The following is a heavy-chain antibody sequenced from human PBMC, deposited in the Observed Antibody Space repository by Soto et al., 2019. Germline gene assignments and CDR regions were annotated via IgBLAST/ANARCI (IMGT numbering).Heavy chain of an antibody. CDR2: IYYSGST. Sequence: SETLSLTCTVSGGSISSYYWSWIRQPPGKGLEWIGYIYYSGSTNYNPSLKSRVTISVDTSKNQFSLKLSSVTAADTAVYYCARHIVATTFDYWGQGTLVTVSS. CDR1: GGSISSYY. CDR3: ARHIVATTFDY. J-gene: IGHJ4*02. D-gene: IGHD5-12*01. V-gene: IGHV4-59*08.